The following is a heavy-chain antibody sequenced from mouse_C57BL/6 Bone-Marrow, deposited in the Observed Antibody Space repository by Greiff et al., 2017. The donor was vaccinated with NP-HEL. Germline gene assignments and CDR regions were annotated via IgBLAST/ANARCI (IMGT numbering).Heavy chain of an antibody. V-gene: IGHV1-50*01. J-gene: IGHJ2*01. CDR1: GYTFTSYW. D-gene: IGHD1-1*01. CDR2: IDTSDSYT. CDR3: ARDSGYYYYGSSYY. Sequence: VQLQQPGAELVKPGASVKLSCKASGYTFTSYWMQWVKQRPGQGLEWIGEIDTSDSYTNYNQKFKGKAKLNVDTSSSTAYMQLSSLTSEDSAVYYCARDSGYYYYGSSYYWGQGTTLTVSS.